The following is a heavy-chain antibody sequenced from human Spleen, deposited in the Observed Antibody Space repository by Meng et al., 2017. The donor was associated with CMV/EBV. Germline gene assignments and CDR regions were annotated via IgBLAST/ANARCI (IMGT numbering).Heavy chain of an antibody. CDR3: ARDEFNYYYYGMDV. V-gene: IGHV3-7*01. D-gene: IGHD3-10*01. J-gene: IGHJ6*02. CDR2: IKQDGSEK. CDR1: GFTFSSYW. Sequence: GESLKISCAASGFTFSSYWMSWVRQAPGKGLEWVANIKQDGSEKYYVDSVKGRFTISRDNAKNSLYLQMNSLRAEDTAVYYCARDEFNYYYYGMDVWGQGTTVTVSS.